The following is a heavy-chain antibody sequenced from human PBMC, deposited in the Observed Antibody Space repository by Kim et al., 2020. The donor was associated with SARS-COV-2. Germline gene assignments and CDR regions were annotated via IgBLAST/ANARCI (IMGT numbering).Heavy chain of an antibody. V-gene: IGHV1-69*01. D-gene: IGHD6-6*01. CDR3: ARASYSSSSVVDY. Sequence: KFQGQVTITADESPGTAYMELSSLRSEDTAVYYCARASYSSSSVVDYWGQGTLVTVSS. J-gene: IGHJ4*02.